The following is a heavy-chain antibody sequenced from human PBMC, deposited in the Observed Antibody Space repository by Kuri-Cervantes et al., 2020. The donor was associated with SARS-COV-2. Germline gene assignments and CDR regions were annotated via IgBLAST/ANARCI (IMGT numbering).Heavy chain of an antibody. V-gene: IGHV4-4*07. CDR1: GGSISSYY. D-gene: IGHD1-26*01. Sequence: SETLSLTCTVSGGSISSYYWSWIRQPAGKGLEWIGRIYTSGSTNYNPSLKSRVTMSVDTSENQFSLKLSSVTAADTAVYYCARWELLFPSDAFDIWGQGTMVTVSS. CDR2: IYTSGST. CDR3: ARWELLFPSDAFDI. J-gene: IGHJ3*02.